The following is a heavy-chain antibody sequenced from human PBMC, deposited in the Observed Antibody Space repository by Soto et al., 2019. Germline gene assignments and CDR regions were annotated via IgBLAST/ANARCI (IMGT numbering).Heavy chain of an antibody. CDR1: GFTFSSYE. J-gene: IGHJ6*02. CDR2: ISSSGSTI. D-gene: IGHD6-13*01. Sequence: PGGSLRLSCAASGFTFSSYEMNWVRQAPGKGLEWVSYISSSGSTIYYADSVKGRFTISRDNAKNSLYLQMNSLRAEDTAVYYCAREGQLVPYYYYGMDVWGQGTTVTVSS. CDR3: AREGQLVPYYYYGMDV. V-gene: IGHV3-48*03.